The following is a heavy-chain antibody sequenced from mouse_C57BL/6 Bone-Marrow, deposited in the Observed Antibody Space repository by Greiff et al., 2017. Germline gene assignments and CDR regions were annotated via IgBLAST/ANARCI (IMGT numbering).Heavy chain of an antibody. Sequence: QVQLQQSGPELVKPGASVKISCKASGYAFSSSWMNWVKQRPGTGLEWIGRIYPGDGDTNYNGKFKGKATLTADKSSSTAYMQLSSLTSEDSAVYFCARECIRDYWGQGTTLTVSS. V-gene: IGHV1-82*01. CDR2: IYPGDGDT. J-gene: IGHJ2*01. CDR3: ARECIRDY. CDR1: GYAFSSSW.